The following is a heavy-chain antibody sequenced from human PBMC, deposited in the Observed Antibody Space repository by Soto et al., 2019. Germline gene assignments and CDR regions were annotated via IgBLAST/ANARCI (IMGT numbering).Heavy chain of an antibody. Sequence: GGSLRLSCAASGFTFSSYGMHWVRQAPGKGLEWVAVIWYDGSNKYYADSVKGRFTISRDNSKNTLYLQMNSLRAEDTAVYYCARGVAARSERPYYMDVWGKGTTVTVSS. CDR3: ARGVAARSERPYYMDV. D-gene: IGHD2-15*01. V-gene: IGHV3-33*01. J-gene: IGHJ6*03. CDR1: GFTFSSYG. CDR2: IWYDGSNK.